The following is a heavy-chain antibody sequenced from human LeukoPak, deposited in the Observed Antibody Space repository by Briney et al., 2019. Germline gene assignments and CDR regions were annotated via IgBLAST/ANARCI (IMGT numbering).Heavy chain of an antibody. D-gene: IGHD4/OR15-4a*01. CDR2: INGDGSIT. J-gene: IGHJ4*02. V-gene: IGHV3-74*01. CDR1: GFPFSSNW. CDR3: ARDGYYGAHTDFDY. Sequence: GSLRLPCASSGFPFSSNWMHWVPQAPGKGLMGVSHINGDGSITNYADSVKGRFTISRDNAENTLFLQMNSLRAEDTSVYYCARDGYYGAHTDFDYWGQGTLVTVSS.